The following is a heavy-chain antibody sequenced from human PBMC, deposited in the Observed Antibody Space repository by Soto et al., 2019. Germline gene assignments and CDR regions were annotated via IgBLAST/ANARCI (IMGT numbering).Heavy chain of an antibody. CDR2: IRSKAYGGTT. J-gene: IGHJ4*02. Sequence: GWSLRLSCTDSGFTFGAYAVSWFRQAPGKGLEWGGFIRSKAYGGTTEYAASVKGRFTISRDDSKSIAYLQMNSLKTEETAVYYCTRGEDYSTYFDYWGQGTLVTASS. D-gene: IGHD4-4*01. CDR1: GFTFGAYA. V-gene: IGHV3-49*03. CDR3: TRGEDYSTYFDY.